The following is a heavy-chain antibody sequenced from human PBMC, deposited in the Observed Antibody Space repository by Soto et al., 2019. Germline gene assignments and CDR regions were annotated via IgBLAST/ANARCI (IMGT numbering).Heavy chain of an antibody. CDR2: INHSGST. J-gene: IGHJ4*02. D-gene: IGHD5-18*01. Sequence: SETLSLTCAVYGGSFSGYYWSWIRQPPGKGLEWIGEINHSGSTNYNPSLKSRVTISVDTSKNQFSLKPSSVTAADTAVYYCARGGVRHTAMVKFWGQGTLVTVAS. CDR1: GGSFSGYY. CDR3: ARGGVRHTAMVKF. V-gene: IGHV4-34*01.